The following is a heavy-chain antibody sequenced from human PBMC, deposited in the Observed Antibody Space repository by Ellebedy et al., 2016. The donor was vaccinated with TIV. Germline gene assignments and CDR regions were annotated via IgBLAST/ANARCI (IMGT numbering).Heavy chain of an antibody. D-gene: IGHD4-17*01. CDR3: ARAGDYGDSPTLTLDY. V-gene: IGHV3-11*06. Sequence: GESLKISCAASGFTFSDYYMSWIRQAPGKGLEWVSYISSSSSYTNYADSVKGRFTISRDNAKNSLYLQMNSLSAEDTAVYYCARAGDYGDSPTLTLDYWGQGTLVTVSS. J-gene: IGHJ4*02. CDR1: GFTFSDYY. CDR2: ISSSSSYT.